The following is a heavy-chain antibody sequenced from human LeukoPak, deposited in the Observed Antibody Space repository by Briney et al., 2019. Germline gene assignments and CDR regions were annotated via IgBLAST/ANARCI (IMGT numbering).Heavy chain of an antibody. V-gene: IGHV3-30*18. J-gene: IGHJ3*02. D-gene: IGHD3-10*01. CDR1: GFTFSSYV. CDR3: AKGRGAFDI. CDR2: ISNDGSNK. Sequence: PGGSLRLSCVASGFTFSSYVMHWVRQAPGKGLEWVAVISNDGSNKYYADSVKGRFTISRDNSKNTLYLQMNSLRAEDTAVYYCAKGRGAFDIWGQGTMVTVSS.